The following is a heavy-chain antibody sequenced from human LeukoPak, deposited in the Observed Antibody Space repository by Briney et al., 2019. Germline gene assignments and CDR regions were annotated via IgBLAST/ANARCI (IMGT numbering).Heavy chain of an antibody. Sequence: GGSLRLXCAASGFTFSDYYMSWIRQAPGKGLEWVSYISSSGSTIYYADSVKGRFTISRDNAKNSLYLQMNSLRAEDTAVYYCARVTVLLWFGDYNWFDPWGQGTLVAVSS. D-gene: IGHD3-10*01. CDR2: ISSSGSTI. J-gene: IGHJ5*02. CDR3: ARVTVLLWFGDYNWFDP. V-gene: IGHV3-11*04. CDR1: GFTFSDYY.